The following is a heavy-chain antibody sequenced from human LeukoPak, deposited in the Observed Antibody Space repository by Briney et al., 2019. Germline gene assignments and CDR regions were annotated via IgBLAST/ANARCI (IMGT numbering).Heavy chain of an antibody. CDR2: ISAYNGNT. V-gene: IGHV1-18*01. J-gene: IGHJ5*02. Sequence: GASVKVSCRASGYTFTTYVITWVRQAPGQGLEWMGWISAYNGNTNYAQKLQGRVTMTTDTSTSTAYMELRSLRSDDTAVYYCARDGRIAAGLGYNWFDPWGQGTLVTVSS. D-gene: IGHD6-13*01. CDR3: ARDGRIAAGLGYNWFDP. CDR1: GYTFTTYV.